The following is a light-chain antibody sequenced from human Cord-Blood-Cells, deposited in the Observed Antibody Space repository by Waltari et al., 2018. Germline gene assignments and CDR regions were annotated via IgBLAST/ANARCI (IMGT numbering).Light chain of an antibody. CDR2: DVS. V-gene: IGLV2-14*03. CDR1: SSDVGGYNY. Sequence: QSALTQPASVSGSPGQSITISCTGTSSDVGGYNYVFWYQHHHGKDPKLMIYDVSNRPSGGSNRFSGSKSGNTASLTISGLQAEDEADYYCSSYTSSSTYVFGTWTKVTVL. J-gene: IGLJ1*01. CDR3: SSYTSSSTYV.